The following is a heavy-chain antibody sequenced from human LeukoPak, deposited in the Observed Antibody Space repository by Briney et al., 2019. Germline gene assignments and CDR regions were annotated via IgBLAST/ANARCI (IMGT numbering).Heavy chain of an antibody. Sequence: GSLRLSCAASGFTFSSYAMHWVRQAPGKGLEWVAVISYDGSNKYYADSVKGRFTISRDNAKNSLYLQMNSLRAEDTAVYYCAREMVVPAALSYYYYYYMDVWGKGTTVTVSS. CDR3: AREMVVPAALSYYYYYYMDV. V-gene: IGHV3-30-3*01. D-gene: IGHD2-2*01. CDR1: GFTFSSYA. CDR2: ISYDGSNK. J-gene: IGHJ6*03.